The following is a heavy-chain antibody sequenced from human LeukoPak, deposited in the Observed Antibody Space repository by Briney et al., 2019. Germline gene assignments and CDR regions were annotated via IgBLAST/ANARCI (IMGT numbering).Heavy chain of an antibody. J-gene: IGHJ5*02. D-gene: IGHD2-2*01. V-gene: IGHV3-53*01. CDR1: GFTVSSNY. Sequence: GGSLRLSCAASGFTVSSNYMSGVRQAPGEGLEWVSVIYSGGSTYYADSVKGRFTISRDNSKNTLYLQMNSLRAKDTAVYYCAKDRAGYCSSTSCPFDFWSGYYTNWFDPWGQGTLVTVSS. CDR2: IYSGGST. CDR3: AKDRAGYCSSTSCPFDFWSGYYTNWFDP.